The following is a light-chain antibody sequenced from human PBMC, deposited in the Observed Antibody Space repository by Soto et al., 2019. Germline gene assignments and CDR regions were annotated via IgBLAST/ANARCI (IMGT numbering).Light chain of an antibody. V-gene: IGKV1-39*01. J-gene: IGKJ1*01. CDR3: QQSYTYPRT. CDR2: ATS. CDR1: QSVNSY. Sequence: DIQMTPSPSSLSASVGDRVTITCRTSQSVNSYLNWYQQKPGKAPTLLIYATSSLPSGVPSRFSGSGSGTDFTLTISTLQPEDFATYYCQQSYTYPRTFGQGTKVDIK.